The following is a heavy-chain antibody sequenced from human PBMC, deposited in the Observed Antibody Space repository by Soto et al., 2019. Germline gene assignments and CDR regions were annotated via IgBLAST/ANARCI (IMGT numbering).Heavy chain of an antibody. J-gene: IGHJ4*02. CDR1: GGSISSSSYY. Sequence: SETLSLTCTVSGGSISSSSYYWGWIRQPPGKGLEWIGSIYYSGSTYYNPSLKSRVTISVDTSKNQFSLKLSSVTAADTAVYYCARFYGDYVDYFDYWGQGTLVTVSS. V-gene: IGHV4-39*01. CDR2: IYYSGST. D-gene: IGHD4-17*01. CDR3: ARFYGDYVDYFDY.